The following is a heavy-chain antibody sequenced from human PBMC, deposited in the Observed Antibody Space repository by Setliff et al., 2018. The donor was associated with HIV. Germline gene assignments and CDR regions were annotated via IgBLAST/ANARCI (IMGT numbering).Heavy chain of an antibody. D-gene: IGHD1-26*01. CDR1: GFTFSSYW. CDR3: ARTWAPTGRRPYFFDY. Sequence: GGSLRLSCAASGFTFSSYWMHWVRQAPGKGLVWVSRINSDRSITSFADSVKGRFTISRDNAKNTLYLQMNSLRAEDTAVYYCARTWAPTGRRPYFFDYWGQGTLVTAPQ. V-gene: IGHV3-74*01. CDR2: INSDRSIT. J-gene: IGHJ4*02.